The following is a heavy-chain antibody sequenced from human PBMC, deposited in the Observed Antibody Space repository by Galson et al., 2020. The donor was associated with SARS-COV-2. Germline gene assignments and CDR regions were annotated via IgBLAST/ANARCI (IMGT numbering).Heavy chain of an antibody. CDR3: AREDRAAGYYDSSGYYSHSNFDY. Sequence: GGSLRLSCAASGFTFSSYAMHWVRQAPGKGLEWVAVISYDGSNKYYADSVKGRFTISRDNSKNTLYLQMNSLRAEDTAVYYCAREDRAAGYYDSSGYYSHSNFDYWGQGTLVTVSS. D-gene: IGHD3-22*01. V-gene: IGHV3-30-3*01. CDR2: ISYDGSNK. J-gene: IGHJ4*02. CDR1: GFTFSSYA.